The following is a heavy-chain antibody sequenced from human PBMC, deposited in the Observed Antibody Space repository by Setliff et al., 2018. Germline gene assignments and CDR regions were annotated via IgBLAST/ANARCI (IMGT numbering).Heavy chain of an antibody. D-gene: IGHD1-26*01. CDR3: ARDYRGSYDH. CDR1: GFTFSDYY. Sequence: GESLTISCAASGFTFSDYYMDWVRLAPGRGLEWVGRVLKRGDGYTSLSAASVKGRFTVSRDDSNNLLFLQMDSLRTEDTAVYYCARDYRGSYDHWGQGTLVTVSS. CDR2: VLKRGDGYTS. J-gene: IGHJ4*02. V-gene: IGHV3-72*01.